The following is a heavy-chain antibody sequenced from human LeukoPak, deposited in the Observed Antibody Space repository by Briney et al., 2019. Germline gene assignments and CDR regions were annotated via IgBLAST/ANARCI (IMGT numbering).Heavy chain of an antibody. V-gene: IGHV3-48*04. Sequence: PGGSLRLSCAASGFTFSSYSMNWVRQAPGKGLEWISYISDSGTITFYADSVRGRFTISRDNAENSLFLQMSSLRAEDTAVYYCVRSAFLTTEFYFDYWGHGTLVTVSS. J-gene: IGHJ4*01. CDR3: VRSAFLTTEFYFDY. D-gene: IGHD4-11*01. CDR1: GFTFSSYS. CDR2: ISDSGTIT.